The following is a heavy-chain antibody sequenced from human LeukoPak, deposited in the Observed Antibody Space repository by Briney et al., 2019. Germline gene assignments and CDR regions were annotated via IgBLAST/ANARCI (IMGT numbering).Heavy chain of an antibody. V-gene: IGHV4-34*01. CDR2: INHSGST. J-gene: IGHJ6*02. Sequence: KPSETLSLTCAVYGGSFSGYYWSWIRQPPGKGLEWIGEINHSGSTNYNPSLKSRVTISVDTSKNQFSLKLSSVTAADTAVYYCARLGIFYGMDVWGQGTTVTVSS. CDR3: ARLGIFYGMDV. D-gene: IGHD3-3*01. CDR1: GGSFSGYY.